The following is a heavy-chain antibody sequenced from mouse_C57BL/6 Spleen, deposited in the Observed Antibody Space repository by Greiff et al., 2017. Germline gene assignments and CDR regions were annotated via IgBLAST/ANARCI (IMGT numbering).Heavy chain of an antibody. CDR2: IRSKSNNYAT. CDR1: GFSFNTYA. CDR3: VRHEGNYDYDGYYAMDY. J-gene: IGHJ4*01. V-gene: IGHV10-1*01. D-gene: IGHD2-4*01. Sequence: EVQLVESGGGLVQPKGSLKLSCAASGFSFNTYAMNWVRQAPGTGLEWVARIRSKSNNYATYYADSVKDRFTISRDDSESMLYLQINNLKTEDTAMYYCVRHEGNYDYDGYYAMDYWGQGTSVTVSS.